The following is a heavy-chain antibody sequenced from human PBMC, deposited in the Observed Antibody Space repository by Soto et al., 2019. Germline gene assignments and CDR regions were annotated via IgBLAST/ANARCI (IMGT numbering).Heavy chain of an antibody. J-gene: IGHJ4*02. CDR1: GFTFRNYG. CDR2: IGIGSSTT. Sequence: HPGGSLRLSCAASGFTFRNYGMNWVRQAPGKGLEWVSYIGIGSSTTYYADSVKGRFTISRDNAKNSLYLQMNSLRAEDTAVYYCARDLYEYVWGTYRSELIDSWGQGTLVTVSS. CDR3: ARDLYEYVWGTYRSELIDS. V-gene: IGHV3-48*01. D-gene: IGHD3-16*02.